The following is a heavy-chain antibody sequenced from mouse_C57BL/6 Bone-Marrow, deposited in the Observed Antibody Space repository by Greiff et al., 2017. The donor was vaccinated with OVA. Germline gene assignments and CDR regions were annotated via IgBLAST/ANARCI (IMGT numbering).Heavy chain of an antibody. D-gene: IGHD2-3*01. J-gene: IGHJ1*03. CDR1: GYTFTSYW. Sequence: VQLQQSGTVLARPGASVKMSCKTSGYTFTSYWMHWVKQRPGQGLEWIGAIYPGDGDTNYNGKLKGKATLTADKSSSTAYMQLSSLTSEDSAVYFCARGDGHWGYFDGWSTGTTVTVSS. CDR3: ARGDGHWGYFDG. V-gene: IGHV1-5*01. CDR2: IYPGDGDT.